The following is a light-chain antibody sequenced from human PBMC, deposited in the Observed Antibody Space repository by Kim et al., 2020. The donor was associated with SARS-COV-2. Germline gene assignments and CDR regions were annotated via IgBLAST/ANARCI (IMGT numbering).Light chain of an antibody. CDR3: QKCDSAPWT. CDR2: AAS. V-gene: IGKV1-27*01. J-gene: IGKJ1*01. CDR1: QDISNY. Sequence: ASVGGRVTITCRASQDISNYLAWFQLKPGKAPKLLIYAASALQPGAPSRFSGSGSGTDFTLTVTSLQPEDVATYYCQKCDSAPWTFGQGTKVDIK.